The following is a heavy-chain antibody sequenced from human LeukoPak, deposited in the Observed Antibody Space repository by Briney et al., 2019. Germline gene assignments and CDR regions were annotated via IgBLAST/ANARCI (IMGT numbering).Heavy chain of an antibody. CDR2: ISSSGANA. CDR1: GFTFRDAA. D-gene: IGHD1-26*01. Sequence: GGSLRLSCAASGFTFRDAAMTWVRHAPGKGLEWVSLISSSGANAYYADSVKGRFTISRDNSKNTLYLQMNNLRGEDTAEYYCAKDMELASWGQGTLVTVSS. CDR3: AKDMELAS. J-gene: IGHJ5*02. V-gene: IGHV3-23*01.